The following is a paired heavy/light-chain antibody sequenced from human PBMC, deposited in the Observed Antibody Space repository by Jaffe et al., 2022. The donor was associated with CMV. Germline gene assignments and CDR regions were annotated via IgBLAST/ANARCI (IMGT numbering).Light chain of an antibody. CDR1: QDISNY. J-gene: IGKJ4*01. CDR3: QQYDNLPPS. CDR2: DAS. Sequence: DIQMTQSPSSLSASVGDRVTITCQASQDISNYLNWYQQKPGKAPKLLIYDASNLETGVPSRFSGSGSGTDFTFTISSLQPEDIATYYCQQYDNLPPSFGGGTKVEIK. V-gene: IGKV1-33*01.
Heavy chain of an antibody. CDR1: GGTFSSYA. V-gene: IGHV1-69*01. J-gene: IGHJ6*02. CDR3: ARGSVTAIPIYYYYGMDV. Sequence: QVQLVQSGAEVKKPGSSVKVSCKASGGTFSSYAISWVRQAPGQGLEWMGGIIPIFGTANYAQKFQGRVTITADESTSTAYMELSSLRSEDTAVYYCARGSVTAIPIYYYYGMDVWGQGTTVTVSS. CDR2: IIPIFGTA. D-gene: IGHD2-21*02.